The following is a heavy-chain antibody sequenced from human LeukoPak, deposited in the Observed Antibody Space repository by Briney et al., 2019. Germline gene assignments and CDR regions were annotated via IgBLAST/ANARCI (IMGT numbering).Heavy chain of an antibody. D-gene: IGHD3-22*01. CDR3: ASTYAYDSSGYYPFVY. CDR1: RLTFSIYP. CDR2: ITNNGRST. V-gene: IGHV3-64D*06. J-gene: IGHJ4*02. Sequence: GGSLRLSCSASRLTFSIYPMHAVRQPPGKGLEYVSAITNNGRSTYYADSVKGRFTISRDSSKNTLYLQMSSLRADDNAVYYCASTYAYDSSGYYPFVYWGQGTLVTVPS.